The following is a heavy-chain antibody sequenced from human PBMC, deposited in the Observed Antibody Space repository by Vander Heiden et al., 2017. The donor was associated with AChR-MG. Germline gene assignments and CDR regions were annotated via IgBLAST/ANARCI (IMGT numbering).Heavy chain of an antibody. CDR2: INHSGST. D-gene: IGHD4-4*01. J-gene: IGHJ6*02. Sequence: QVQLQQWGAGLLKPSETLSLTCAVYGGSFSGYYWSWIRQPPGKWLELIGEINHSGSTNYNPSLKSGVTISVDTSKNQFSLKLSSVTAADTAVYYCALTTVKNYYYYGMDVWGQGTTVTVSS. CDR1: GGSFSGYY. CDR3: ALTTVKNYYYYGMDV. V-gene: IGHV4-34*01.